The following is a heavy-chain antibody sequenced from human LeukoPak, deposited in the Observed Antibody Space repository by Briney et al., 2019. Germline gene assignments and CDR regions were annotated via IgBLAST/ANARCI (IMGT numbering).Heavy chain of an antibody. Sequence: GGSLRLSCAASGFTFSSYSMNWVRQAPGKGLEWVSYISSSSTIYYADSAKGRFTISRDNAKNSLYLQMNSLRAEDTAVYYCARGGYNYWGQGTLVTVSS. J-gene: IGHJ4*02. CDR3: ARGGYNY. CDR1: GFTFSSYS. CDR2: ISSSSTI. D-gene: IGHD5-24*01. V-gene: IGHV3-48*01.